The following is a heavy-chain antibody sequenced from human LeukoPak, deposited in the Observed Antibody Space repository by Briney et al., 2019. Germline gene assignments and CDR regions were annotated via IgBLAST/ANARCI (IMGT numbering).Heavy chain of an antibody. Sequence: GRSLRLSCAASGFTFDDYAMHWVRQAPGKGLEWVSGINWDNDGIVYAASVRGRFTVSRDNAKNTLYLQMNRLRPEDTAFYYCARDDYNTLGYNFHYWGQGTLVTVSS. CDR3: ARDDYNTLGYNFHY. CDR2: INWDNDGI. D-gene: IGHD1-1*01. CDR1: GFTFDDYA. V-gene: IGHV3-9*01. J-gene: IGHJ4*02.